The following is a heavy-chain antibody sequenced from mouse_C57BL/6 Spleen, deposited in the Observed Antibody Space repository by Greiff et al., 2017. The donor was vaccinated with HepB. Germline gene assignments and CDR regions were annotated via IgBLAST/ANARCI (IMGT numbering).Heavy chain of an antibody. Sequence: EVKLVESGGGLVQPKGSLKLSCAASGFSFNTYAMNWVRQAPGKGLEWVARIRSKSNNYATYYADSVKDRFTISRDDSESMLYLQMNNLKTEDTAMYYCVRHDHYYGSYWYFDVWGTGTTVTVSS. CDR3: VRHDHYYGSYWYFDV. J-gene: IGHJ1*03. D-gene: IGHD1-2*01. V-gene: IGHV10-1*01. CDR2: IRSKSNNYAT. CDR1: GFSFNTYA.